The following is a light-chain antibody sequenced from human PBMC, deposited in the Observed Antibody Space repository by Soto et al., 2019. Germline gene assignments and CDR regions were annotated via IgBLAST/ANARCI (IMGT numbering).Light chain of an antibody. V-gene: IGKV1-5*03. J-gene: IGKJ1*01. CDR3: QQYGTPSRP. Sequence: IQITQSPSSLSASVGDRVTITCRASQTISTSLAWYQQKPGKAPKLLIYLASTLQSGVPARFSGSGSATEFTLSISSLQPDDFATYYCQQYGTPSRPFAQGTKVDIK. CDR1: QTISTS. CDR2: LAS.